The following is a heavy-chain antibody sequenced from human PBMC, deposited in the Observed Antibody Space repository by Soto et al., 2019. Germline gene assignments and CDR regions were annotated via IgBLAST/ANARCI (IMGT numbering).Heavy chain of an antibody. Sequence: QVQLVQSGAEVKKPGSSVTVSCKASGGTFSSYTISWVRQAPGQGLEWMGGIIPIFGTANCAQKFQGRVTITADESTSTAYMELSSLRSEDTAVYYCPRGNHRWLQLWYFDLWGRGTLVTVSS. J-gene: IGHJ2*01. CDR3: PRGNHRWLQLWYFDL. V-gene: IGHV1-69*12. CDR2: IIPIFGTA. D-gene: IGHD5-12*01. CDR1: GGTFSSYT.